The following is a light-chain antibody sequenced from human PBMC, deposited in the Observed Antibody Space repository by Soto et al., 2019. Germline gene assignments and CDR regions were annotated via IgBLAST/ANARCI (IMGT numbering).Light chain of an antibody. Sequence: DIVMTQSPDSLAVSLGERATINCKSSQSVLSSSNNQNYLAWYQQKQGQPPKLLFYWASTRDSGVPDRFSGSGSGTDFTLTSSSLQAEDVAIYRCQQFYSTLPTFGQGTKVEIK. CDR1: QSVLSSSNNQNY. CDR3: QQFYSTLPT. J-gene: IGKJ1*01. V-gene: IGKV4-1*01. CDR2: WAS.